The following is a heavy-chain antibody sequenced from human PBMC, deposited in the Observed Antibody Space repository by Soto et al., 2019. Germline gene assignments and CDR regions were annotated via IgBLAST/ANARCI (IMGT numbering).Heavy chain of an antibody. CDR3: AKETDPRCCYGVDY. Sequence: EVQLLESGGGLVQPGGSLTLSCAASGVTFSTYAMGWVRQAPGKGLEWVSTIQGRDDTTFYADSVRGRFTISRDNSKNTMSLQMNTLRGDDTAVYYCAKETDPRCCYGVDYWGQGALVTVSS. CDR1: GVTFSTYA. V-gene: IGHV3-23*01. J-gene: IGHJ4*02. D-gene: IGHD2-2*01. CDR2: IQGRDDTT.